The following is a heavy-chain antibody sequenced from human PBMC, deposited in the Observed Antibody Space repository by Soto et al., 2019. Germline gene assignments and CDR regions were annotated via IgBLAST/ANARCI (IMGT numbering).Heavy chain of an antibody. Sequence: QFQLVQSGAEVRKPGSSVKVSCTASGGTFSSYTFSWVRQAPGQGLEWMGRVIPLLNTANYAQKFQGRVTITAAKSTSTAYMELTSLTSEDTAVYYCVRDANSSGWLDYYYYGMDVWGQGTTVTVSS. J-gene: IGHJ6*02. V-gene: IGHV1-69*08. D-gene: IGHD6-19*01. CDR1: GGTFSSYT. CDR3: VRDANSSGWLDYYYYGMDV. CDR2: VIPLLNTA.